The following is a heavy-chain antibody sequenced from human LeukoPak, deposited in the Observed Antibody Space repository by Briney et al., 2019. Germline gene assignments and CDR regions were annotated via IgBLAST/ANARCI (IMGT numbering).Heavy chain of an antibody. D-gene: IGHD6-13*01. J-gene: IGHJ4*02. Sequence: WETLSLTCAVYGGSFSGYYWSWIRQPPGKGLEWIGEINHSGSTNYNPSLKSRVTISVDTSKNQFSLKLSSVTAADTAVYYCARGRIAAAGFGPDYWGQGTLVTVSS. CDR1: GGSFSGYY. CDR3: ARGRIAAAGFGPDY. CDR2: INHSGST. V-gene: IGHV4-34*01.